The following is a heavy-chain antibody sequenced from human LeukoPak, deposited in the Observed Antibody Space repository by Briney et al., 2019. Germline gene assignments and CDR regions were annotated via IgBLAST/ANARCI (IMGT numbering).Heavy chain of an antibody. Sequence: SVKVSCKASGYTFTSYAMNWVRQAPGQGLEWMGGIIPIFGTANYAQKFQGRVTITADESTSTAYMELSSLRSEDTAVYYCARGYSGSQIDYWGQGTLVTVSS. CDR1: GYTFTSYA. J-gene: IGHJ4*02. CDR3: ARGYSGSQIDY. D-gene: IGHD1-26*01. CDR2: IIPIFGTA. V-gene: IGHV1-69*13.